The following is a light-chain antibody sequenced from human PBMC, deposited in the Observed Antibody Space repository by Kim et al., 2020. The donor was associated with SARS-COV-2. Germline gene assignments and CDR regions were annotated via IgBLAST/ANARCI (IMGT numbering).Light chain of an antibody. CDR2: QDS. CDR3: QAWDTKV. CDR1: KLGDRF. V-gene: IGLV3-1*01. J-gene: IGLJ1*01. Sequence: SYELTQPPSVSVSPGQTATITCSGDKLGDRFVSWYQQKSGQSPVLVIYQDSKRPSGIPERFSASNPANTATLTISGTQAMDEADYYCQAWDTKVFGTGTK.